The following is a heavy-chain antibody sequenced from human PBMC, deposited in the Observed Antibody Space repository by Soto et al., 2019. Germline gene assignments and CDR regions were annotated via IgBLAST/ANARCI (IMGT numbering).Heavy chain of an antibody. Sequence: SETLSLTCAVYGGSFSGYYWSWIRQPPGKGLEWIGEINHSGSTNYNPSLKSRVTISVDTSKNQFSLKLSSVTAADTAVYYCASSITMVRGVIITRYYYGMDVWGQGTTVTVSS. V-gene: IGHV4-34*01. CDR3: ASSITMVRGVIITRYYYGMDV. CDR1: GGSFSGYY. CDR2: INHSGST. J-gene: IGHJ6*02. D-gene: IGHD3-10*01.